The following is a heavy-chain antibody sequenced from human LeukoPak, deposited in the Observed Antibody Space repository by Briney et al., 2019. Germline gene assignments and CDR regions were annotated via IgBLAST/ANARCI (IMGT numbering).Heavy chain of an antibody. CDR3: ARATPAAIRFDP. D-gene: IGHD2-2*01. J-gene: IGHJ5*02. V-gene: IGHV3-21*01. CDR1: GFTFSSYS. Sequence: TGGSLRLSCAASGFTFSSYSMNWVRQAPGKGLEWVSSISSSSSYIYYADSVKGRFIISRDNAKNSLYLQMNSLRAEDTAVYYCARATPAAIRFDPWGQGTLVTVSS. CDR2: ISSSSSYI.